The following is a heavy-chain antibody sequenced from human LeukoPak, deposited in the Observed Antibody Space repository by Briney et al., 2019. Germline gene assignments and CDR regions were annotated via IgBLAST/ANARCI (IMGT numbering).Heavy chain of an antibody. V-gene: IGHV4-30-2*01. J-gene: IGHJ4*02. Sequence: PSQTLSLTCTVSGGSISSGGYFWTWIRQPPGKGLEWIGEINHSGGTNYNPSLKSRVTISVDTSKNQFSLKLSSVTAADTAVYYCARGPHTGVNYYDSSGYYYWGQGTLVTVSS. CDR3: ARGPHTGVNYYDSSGYYY. CDR2: INHSGGT. D-gene: IGHD3-22*01. CDR1: GGSISSGGYF.